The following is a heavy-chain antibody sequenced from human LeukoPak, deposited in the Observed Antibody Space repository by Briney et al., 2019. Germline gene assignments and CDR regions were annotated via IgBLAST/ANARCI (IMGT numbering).Heavy chain of an antibody. CDR2: IYYSGST. V-gene: IGHV4-59*08. CDR3: ARLEYTYGFSSYYYMDV. Sequence: ETLSLTCTVSGGSISSYHWSWIRQPPGKGLECIGYIYYSGSTHYNPSLKSRVTISVDTSKNQFSLKLSSVTAADTAVYYCARLEYTYGFSSYYYMDVWGKGTTVTVSS. D-gene: IGHD5-18*01. J-gene: IGHJ6*03. CDR1: GGSISSYH.